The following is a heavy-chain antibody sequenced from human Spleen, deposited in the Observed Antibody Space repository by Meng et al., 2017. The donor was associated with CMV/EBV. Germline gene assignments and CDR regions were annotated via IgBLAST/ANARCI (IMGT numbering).Heavy chain of an antibody. CDR3: ARDGPGGGSYCLY. D-gene: IGHD1-26*01. J-gene: IGHJ4*02. CDR2: IIPLLGSA. Sequence: KASGDTFGTYAITLVRQAPGQGLEVMGVIIPLLGSATYVQKFKDRVTITADESTSTSYMELSSLRSEDTAVYYCARDGPGGGSYCLYWGQGTLVTVSS. CDR1: GDTFGTYA. V-gene: IGHV1-69*01.